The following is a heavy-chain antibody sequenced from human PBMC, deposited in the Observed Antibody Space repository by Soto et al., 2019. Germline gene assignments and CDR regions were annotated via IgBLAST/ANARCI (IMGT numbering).Heavy chain of an antibody. CDR3: GRDGAGRKKGGATRGGGIGGYFDY. D-gene: IGHD1-26*01. CDR2: ISSSGSTI. Sequence: GGSLRLSCAASGFTFSSYEMNWVRQAPGKGLEWVSYISSSGSTIYYADSVKGRFTISRDNANNSLYLQMNSLGAEDTAVEYWGRDGAGRKKGGATRGGGIGGYFDYWGQGTLVTVSS. V-gene: IGHV3-48*03. CDR1: GFTFSSYE. J-gene: IGHJ4*02.